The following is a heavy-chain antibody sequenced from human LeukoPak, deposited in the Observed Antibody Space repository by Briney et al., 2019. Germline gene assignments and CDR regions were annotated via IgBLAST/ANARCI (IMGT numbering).Heavy chain of an antibody. CDR1: GGSICSYY. CDR3: ARVMARSWLPDAFDI. CDR2: IYYSGST. D-gene: IGHD6-13*01. V-gene: IGHV4-59*01. Sequence: SETLSLTCTVSGGSICSYYWSWIRQPPGKGLEWIGYIYYSGSTNYNPSLKSRVTMSVDTSKNQFSLKLSSVTAADTAVYYCARVMARSWLPDAFDIWGQGTMVTVSS. J-gene: IGHJ3*02.